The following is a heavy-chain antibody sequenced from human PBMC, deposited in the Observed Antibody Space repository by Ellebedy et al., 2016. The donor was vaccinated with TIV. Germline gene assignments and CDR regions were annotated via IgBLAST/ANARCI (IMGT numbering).Heavy chain of an antibody. CDR3: ARGGYYDSSGYYWFDP. CDR2: INHSGST. Sequence: GSLRLSXAVYGGSFSGYYWSWIRQPPGKGLEWIGEINHSGSTNYNPSLKSRVTISVDTSENQFSLKLSSVTAADTAVYYCARGGYYDSSGYYWFDPWGQGTLVTVSS. J-gene: IGHJ5*02. CDR1: GGSFSGYY. D-gene: IGHD3-22*01. V-gene: IGHV4-34*01.